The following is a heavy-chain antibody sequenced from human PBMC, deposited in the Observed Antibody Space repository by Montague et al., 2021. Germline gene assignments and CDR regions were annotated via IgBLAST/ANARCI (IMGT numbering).Heavy chain of an antibody. CDR1: GASINSSPYY. V-gene: IGHV4-39*01. J-gene: IGHJ5*02. CDR2: IYYSANT. CDR3: ARVDCDGDCYTFDP. Sequence: SETLSLTCTVSGASINSSPYYWGWIRQPPGQGLKWIGSIYYSANTNYNPSLKSRLSISVDTTKNQFSLRLKSVTAADTAVYHCARVDCDGDCYTFDPWGQGTLVTVSS. D-gene: IGHD2-21*02.